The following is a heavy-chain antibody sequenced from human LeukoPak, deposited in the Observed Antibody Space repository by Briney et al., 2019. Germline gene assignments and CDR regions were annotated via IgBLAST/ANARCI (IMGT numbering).Heavy chain of an antibody. D-gene: IGHD6-19*01. J-gene: IGHJ2*01. CDR2: IYSAGGT. CDR3: ARGTRYSSGFYWYFDL. CDR1: EFIVSSNY. Sequence: GGSLRLSCAASEFIVSSNYMSWVRQAPGKGLEWVSVIYSAGGTYYADSVKGRFTISRDESKNTLYLQMNSLRVEDTAVYYCARGTRYSSGFYWYFDLWGRGTLVTVSS. V-gene: IGHV3-53*01.